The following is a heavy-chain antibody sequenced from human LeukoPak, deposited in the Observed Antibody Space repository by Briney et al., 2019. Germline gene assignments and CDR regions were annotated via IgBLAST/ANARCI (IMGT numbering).Heavy chain of an antibody. CDR2: INPSGGST. CDR3: ARVSSSWGFDY. Sequence: ASVKVSCKASGYTFTSYYMHWVRQAPEQGLEWMGIINPSGGSTSYAQKFQGRVTMTRDTSTSTVYMALSSLRSEDTAVYYCARVSSSWGFDYWGQGTLVTVSS. CDR1: GYTFTSYY. D-gene: IGHD6-13*01. J-gene: IGHJ4*02. V-gene: IGHV1-46*01.